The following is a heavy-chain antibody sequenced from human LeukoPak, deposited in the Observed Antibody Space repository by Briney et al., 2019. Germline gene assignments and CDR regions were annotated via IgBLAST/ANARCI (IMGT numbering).Heavy chain of an antibody. D-gene: IGHD3-3*01. CDR1: GFTFSSYW. CDR2: IKQDGSEK. J-gene: IGHJ3*02. CDR3: ARTIFGVVSYFDI. Sequence: PGGSLRLSCAASGFTFSSYWMSWVRQAPGKGLEWVANIKQDGSEKYYVDSVKGRFTISRDNAKNSPYLQMNSLRAEDTAVYYCARTIFGVVSYFDIWGQGTMVTVSS. V-gene: IGHV3-7*01.